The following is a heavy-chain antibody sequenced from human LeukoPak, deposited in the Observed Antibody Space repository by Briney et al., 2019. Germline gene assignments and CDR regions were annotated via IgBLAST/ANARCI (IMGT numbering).Heavy chain of an antibody. J-gene: IGHJ5*02. V-gene: IGHV3-21*01. Sequence: PGGSLRLSCAASGFTFSSYSMNWVRQAPGKGLEWVSSIGSSSSYIYYADSVKGRFTISRDNAKNSLYLQMNSLRAEDTAVYYCASYERITMVLGVIPPPGNWFDPWGQGTLVTVSS. CDR1: GFTFSSYS. D-gene: IGHD3-10*01. CDR2: IGSSSSYI. CDR3: ASYERITMVLGVIPPPGNWFDP.